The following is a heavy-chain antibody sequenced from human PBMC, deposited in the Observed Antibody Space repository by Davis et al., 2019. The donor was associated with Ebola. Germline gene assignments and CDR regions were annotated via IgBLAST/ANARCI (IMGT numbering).Heavy chain of an antibody. J-gene: IGHJ4*02. CDR2: IYYSGST. CDR1: GGSISSSSYY. Sequence: MPSETLSLTCTVSGGSISSSSYYWGWIRQPPGKGLEWIGSIYYSGSTYYNPSLKSRVTISVDTSKNQFSLKLSSVTAADTAVYFCPSYPTYYYDGTTYYTPNYFDYWGQGTLVTVSS. D-gene: IGHD3-22*01. CDR3: PSYPTYYYDGTTYYTPNYFDY. V-gene: IGHV4-39*01.